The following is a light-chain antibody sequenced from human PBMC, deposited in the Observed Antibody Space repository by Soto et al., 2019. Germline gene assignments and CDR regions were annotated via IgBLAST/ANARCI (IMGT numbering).Light chain of an antibody. V-gene: IGKV3-20*01. CDR2: GAS. CDR3: HQYGSSPLT. CDR1: ESVTSNY. Sequence: EIVLTQSPGTLSLSPGERAILTCRASESVTSNYLAWYQQRPSQAPRLLIYGASTRATGIPDRFSGSGSGTDFTLTISRLAPEDFAMYYCHQYGSSPLTFGPGTKVDIK. J-gene: IGKJ3*01.